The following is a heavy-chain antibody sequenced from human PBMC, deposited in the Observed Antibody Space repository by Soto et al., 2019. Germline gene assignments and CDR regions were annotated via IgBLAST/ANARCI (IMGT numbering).Heavy chain of an antibody. CDR3: AKASGSYGDFDS. Sequence: EVQLLESGGGLVQPGGSLRLSCAASRFTFSAYAMSWVRQTPGKGLEWVSAIGGSGLNTYYADSVKGRFTISRDNSKNTLYVQMNSLRAEDSAVYFCAKASGSYGDFDSWGQGTLVTVSS. CDR1: RFTFSAYA. J-gene: IGHJ4*02. D-gene: IGHD1-26*01. V-gene: IGHV3-23*01. CDR2: IGGSGLNT.